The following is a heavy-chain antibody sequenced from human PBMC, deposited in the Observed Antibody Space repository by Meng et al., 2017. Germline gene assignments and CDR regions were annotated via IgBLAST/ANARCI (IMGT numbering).Heavy chain of an antibody. D-gene: IGHD3-22*01. CDR1: GYTFIRYA. J-gene: IGHJ4*02. CDR3: ATISPRDSSGLSFDY. CDR2: INTNTGNP. V-gene: IGHV7-4-1*02. Sequence: GSMFKKPGSSLKVSGKAPGYTFIRYARNGLRQAPGQGLEWMGWINTNTGNPTYAQVFTGRFVFSLDTSVSTAYLQISSLKAEDTAVYYCATISPRDSSGLSFDYWGQGTLVTVSS.